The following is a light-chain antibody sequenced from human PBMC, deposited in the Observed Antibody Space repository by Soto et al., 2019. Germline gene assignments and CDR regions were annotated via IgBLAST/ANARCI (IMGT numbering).Light chain of an antibody. CDR3: QQYGDSPPTT. J-gene: IGKJ2*01. V-gene: IGKV3-20*01. CDR2: AAS. Sequence: EIVLTQSPGTLSLSPGESATLSCRASQSVNSRFLAWYQHKPGQAPRLLIYAASTRATGIPDRFSGSASGTDVTLTISRLEPEDFAVYYCQQYGDSPPTTFGQGTKLEIK. CDR1: QSVNSRF.